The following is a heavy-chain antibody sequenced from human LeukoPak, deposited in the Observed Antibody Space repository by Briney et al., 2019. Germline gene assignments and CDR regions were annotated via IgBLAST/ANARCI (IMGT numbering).Heavy chain of an antibody. CDR1: GGTFSSYA. J-gene: IGHJ4*02. D-gene: IGHD2-21*02. CDR3: ARASLDCGGDCYPFDY. CDR2: IIPIFGTA. Sequence: ASVKVSCKASGGTFSSYAISWVRQAPGQGLEWMGGIIPIFGTANYAQKFQGRVTITADESTSTAYMELSSLRSEDTAVYYCARASLDCGGDCYPFDYWGQGTLVTVSS. V-gene: IGHV1-69*13.